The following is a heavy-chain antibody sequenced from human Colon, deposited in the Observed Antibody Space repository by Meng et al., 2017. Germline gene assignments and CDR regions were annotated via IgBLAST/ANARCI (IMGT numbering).Heavy chain of an antibody. CDR2: TYYRSEWQN. D-gene: IGHD3-10*01. V-gene: IGHV6-1*01. J-gene: IGHJ4*02. Sequence: VQLPQSGPGLVRPSQTLSLTCAISGDSVSSNRALWHWVRQSPSRGLGWLGQTYYRSEWQNHYGVSVKSRITINADTSRNHFSLHLNSVTPEDTAVYYCTTWYGEYWGQGTLVTVSS. CDR1: GDSVSSNRAL. CDR3: TTWYGEY.